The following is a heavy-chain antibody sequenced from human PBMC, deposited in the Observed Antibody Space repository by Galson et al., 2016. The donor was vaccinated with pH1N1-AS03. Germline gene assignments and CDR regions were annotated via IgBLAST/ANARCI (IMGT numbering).Heavy chain of an antibody. CDR3: ARLRFCYYTNCYTYGGWFDP. J-gene: IGHJ5*02. D-gene: IGHD3-16*01. CDR2: VHHGGNT. CDR1: GDSISSNYY. Sequence: TLSLTCAVSGDSISSNYYWSWVRQPPGKGLEWIGSVHHGGNTYDNPSLKTRVAISVDMSKNQFSLKLTSVTAADTAVYYCARLRFCYYTNCYTYGGWFDPWGQGTLVTVSS. V-gene: IGHV4-38-2*01.